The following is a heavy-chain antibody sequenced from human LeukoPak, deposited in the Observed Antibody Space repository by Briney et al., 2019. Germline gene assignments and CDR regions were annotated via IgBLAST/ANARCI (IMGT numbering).Heavy chain of an antibody. V-gene: IGHV4-39*01. CDR2: IYYSGST. CDR1: GGSISSSSYY. CDR3: ARAYDYVWGSYRPDYYYYGMDV. Sequence: PSETLSLTCTVSGGSISSSSYYWGWIRQPPGTGLEWIGSIYYSGSTYYNPSLKSRVTISVDTSKNQFSLKLSSVTAADTAVYYCARAYDYVWGSYRPDYYYYGMDVWGQGTTVTVSS. D-gene: IGHD3-16*02. J-gene: IGHJ6*02.